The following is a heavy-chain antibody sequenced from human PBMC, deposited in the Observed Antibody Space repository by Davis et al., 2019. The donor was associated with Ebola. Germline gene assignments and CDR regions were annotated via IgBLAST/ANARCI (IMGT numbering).Heavy chain of an antibody. CDR3: ARGFTTDYYYYGMDV. CDR1: GGTFSSYA. CDR2: ISAYNGNT. J-gene: IGHJ6*02. D-gene: IGHD1-26*01. V-gene: IGHV1-18*01. Sequence: AASVKVSCKASGGTFSSYAISWVRQAPGQGLEWMGWISAYNGNTNYAQKLQGRVTMTTDTSTSTAYMELRSLRSEDTAVYYCARGFTTDYYYYGMDVWGQGTTVTVSS.